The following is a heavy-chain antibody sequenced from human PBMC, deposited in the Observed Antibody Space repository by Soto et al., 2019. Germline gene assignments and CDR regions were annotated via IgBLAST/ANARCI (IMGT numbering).Heavy chain of an antibody. CDR1: GGTFGSYA. J-gene: IGHJ3*02. CDR2: IIPIFGTA. Sequence: PVDVSCKAAGGTFGSYAISWGRQATGQWLEWMGGIIPIFGTANYAQKFQGRVTITADESTSTAYMELSSLRSEDTAVYYCASGTYYDILTGSDDSFDIWGQGTMVTV. CDR3: ASGTYYDILTGSDDSFDI. V-gene: IGHV1-69*13. D-gene: IGHD3-9*01.